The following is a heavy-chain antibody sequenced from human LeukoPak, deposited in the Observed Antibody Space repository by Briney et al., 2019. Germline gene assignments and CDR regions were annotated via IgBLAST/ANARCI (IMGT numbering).Heavy chain of an antibody. CDR3: ARGPTDRDY. V-gene: IGHV3-9*01. D-gene: IGHD3-22*01. Sequence: GGSLRLSCAASGFTFDDYAMHWVRQAPGKGLEWVSGISWNSGSIGYADSVKGRFTISRDNAKNSLYLQMNSLRAEDTAVYYCARGPTDRDYWGQGTLVTVSS. J-gene: IGHJ4*02. CDR2: ISWNSGSI. CDR1: GFTFDDYA.